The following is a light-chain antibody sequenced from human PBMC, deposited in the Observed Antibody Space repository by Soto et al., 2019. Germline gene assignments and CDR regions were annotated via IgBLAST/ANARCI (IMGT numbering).Light chain of an antibody. CDR1: QSVSSSY. Sequence: EIVLTQSPGTLSLSPGERATLSCRASQSVSSSYLAWYQQKPGQAPRLLIYGASSRATCIQDRFSGSGSGTDLPVTISRLEPEGFALYYCQQYGSSPAFGGGTKVEIK. J-gene: IGKJ4*01. CDR2: GAS. V-gene: IGKV3-20*01. CDR3: QQYGSSPA.